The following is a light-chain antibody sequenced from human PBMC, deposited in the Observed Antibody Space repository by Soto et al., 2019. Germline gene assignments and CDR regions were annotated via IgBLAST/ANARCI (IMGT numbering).Light chain of an antibody. V-gene: IGKV1D-16*01. J-gene: IGKJ5*01. CDR3: QQYSSYPRT. CDR2: TAS. CDR1: QGISTF. Sequence: DNQLTQSPSSLSASVGDRVTISCRASQGISTFLAWYQQKPGKAPKSLIKTASTLQSGVPSRFSGSGSDTDFILTISSLQPEDFATYYCQQYSSYPRTFGQGTRLDLK.